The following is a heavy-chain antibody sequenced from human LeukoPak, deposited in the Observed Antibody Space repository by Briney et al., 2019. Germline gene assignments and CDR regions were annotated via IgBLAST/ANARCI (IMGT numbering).Heavy chain of an antibody. V-gene: IGHV3-53*01. D-gene: IGHD6-13*01. CDR3: AGGWSHFDC. J-gene: IGHJ4*02. CDR1: GFTVTTNY. Sequence: GGSLRLSCTASGFTVTTNYMSWVRQAPGKGLEWVSLIYSSDNTYYADSVKGRFTISSDNSKDTLYLQMNSLRAEDTAVYYCAGGWSHFDCWGQGALVTVSS. CDR2: IYSSDNT.